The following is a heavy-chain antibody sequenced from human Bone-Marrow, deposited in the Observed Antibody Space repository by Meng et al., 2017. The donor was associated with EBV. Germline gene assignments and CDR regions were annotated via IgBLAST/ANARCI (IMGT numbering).Heavy chain of an antibody. V-gene: IGHV1-69*01. Sequence: QAQGVESGAGVKKPGSSVKVSCRTSGGTFRSDAVSWVRQAPGQGLEWMGGLIPMSDAPHYAQKFQGRVTMTADESTSTHYMDLTGLRSDDTAVYYCASESGRGFTPDYWGQGTLVTVSS. CDR3: ASESGRGFTPDY. CDR2: LIPMSDAP. J-gene: IGHJ4*02. CDR1: GGTFRSDA. D-gene: IGHD3-10*01.